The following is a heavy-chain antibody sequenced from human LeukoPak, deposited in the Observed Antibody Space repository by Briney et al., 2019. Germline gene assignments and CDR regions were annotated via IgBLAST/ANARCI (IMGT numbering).Heavy chain of an antibody. J-gene: IGHJ3*01. Sequence: GGSLRLSCAASGFTFSSYAMSWVRQAPGKGLECVSHISDSGGSTYYADSVKGRFTISRDNSKNTLYLQMNSLRAEDTAVYSCAKLGPIVVVPGTGDIEGWGKAIMVTVSS. CDR3: AKLGPIVVVPGTGDIEG. CDR1: GFTFSSYA. D-gene: IGHD2-2*01. V-gene: IGHV3-23*01. CDR2: ISDSGGST.